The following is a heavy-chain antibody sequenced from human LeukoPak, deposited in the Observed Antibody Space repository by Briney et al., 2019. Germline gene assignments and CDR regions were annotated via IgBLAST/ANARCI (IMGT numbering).Heavy chain of an antibody. CDR2: ISSSGSTI. D-gene: IGHD3-10*01. V-gene: IGHV3-48*03. CDR3: ARVAGGFDY. CDR1: GFTFSSYE. Sequence: GRSLRLSCAASGFTFSSYEMNWVRQAPGRGLEWVSYISSSGSTIYYADSVKGRFTISRDNAKNSLYLQMNSLRAEDTAVYYCARVAGGFDYWGQGTLVTVSS. J-gene: IGHJ4*02.